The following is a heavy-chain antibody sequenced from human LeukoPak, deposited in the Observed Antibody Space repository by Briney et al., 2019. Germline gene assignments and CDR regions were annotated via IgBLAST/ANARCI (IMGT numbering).Heavy chain of an antibody. CDR3: WAKPEYHYDSSGYYYFDY. J-gene: IGHJ4*02. Sequence: PGGSLRLSCAASGFTFSNAWMSWVRQAPGKGLEWVGRIKSKTDGGTTDCAAPVKGRFTISRDDSKNTLYLQMNSLKTEDTAVYYCWAKPEYHYDSSGYYYFDYWGQGTLVTVSS. V-gene: IGHV3-15*01. CDR2: IKSKTDGGTT. D-gene: IGHD3-22*01. CDR1: GFTFSNAW.